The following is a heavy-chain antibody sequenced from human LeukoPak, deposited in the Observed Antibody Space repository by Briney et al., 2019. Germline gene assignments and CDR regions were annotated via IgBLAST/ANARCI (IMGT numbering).Heavy chain of an antibody. D-gene: IGHD3-22*01. CDR3: ARVTGYYYESTGYYHHAFDI. CDR1: GFTFSDYY. Sequence: PGGSLRLSCAASGFTFSDYYMSWIRQAPGKGLEWVSYITSSSYTNYADSVKGRFTISRDNAKNSLYLQMNSLRPEDTAVYYCARVTGYYYESTGYYHHAFDIWGQGTMVTVSS. V-gene: IGHV3-11*05. J-gene: IGHJ3*02. CDR2: ITSSSYT.